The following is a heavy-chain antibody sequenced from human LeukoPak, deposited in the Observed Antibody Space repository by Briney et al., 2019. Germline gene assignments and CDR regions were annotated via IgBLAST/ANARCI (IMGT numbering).Heavy chain of an antibody. V-gene: IGHV3-53*01. Sequence: GGSLRLSCAASEFTVSSNYMSWVRQAPGKGLEWVSVIYSGGSTYYADSVKGRFTISRDNSKNTLYLQMNSLRAEDTAVYYCARDYYDSSGYRHDAFDIWGQGTMVTVSS. CDR2: IYSGGST. CDR3: ARDYYDSSGYRHDAFDI. D-gene: IGHD3-22*01. CDR1: EFTVSSNY. J-gene: IGHJ3*02.